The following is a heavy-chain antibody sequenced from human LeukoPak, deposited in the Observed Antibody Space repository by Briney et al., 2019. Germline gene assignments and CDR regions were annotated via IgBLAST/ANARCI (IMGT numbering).Heavy chain of an antibody. CDR1: GIIFSSYS. J-gene: IGHJ4*02. V-gene: IGHV3-21*04. D-gene: IGHD1-7*01. CDR2: ISSSSSYI. Sequence: GGSLRLSCAASGIIFSSYSMNWVRQAPGKGLEWVASISSSSSYIYYADSVKGRFTISRDNAKNSLYLQMNSLRAEDTAVYYCAKGRRAPLVGTITKSWIDYWGQGTLVTVSS. CDR3: AKGRRAPLVGTITKSWIDY.